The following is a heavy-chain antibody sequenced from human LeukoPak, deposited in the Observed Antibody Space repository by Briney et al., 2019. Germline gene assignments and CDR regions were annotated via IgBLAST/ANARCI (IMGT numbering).Heavy chain of an antibody. D-gene: IGHD6-13*01. J-gene: IGHJ4*02. CDR3: ARDGLTSRIAAAGNPDH. CDR2: IRYDGSNI. CDR1: GFTFNNYG. V-gene: IGHV3-30*02. Sequence: GGSLRLSCTASGFTFNNYGMHWVRQAPGKGLEWVAFIRYDGSNIYYADSVKGRFTISRDNSKNTLYLQMNSLRAEDTAVYYCARDGLTSRIAAAGNPDHWGQGTLVTVSS.